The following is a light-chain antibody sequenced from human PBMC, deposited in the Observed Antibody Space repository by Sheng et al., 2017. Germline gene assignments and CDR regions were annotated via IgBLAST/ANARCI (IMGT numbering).Light chain of an antibody. CDR3: SSYAGSHTRVV. CDR1: SNDVATYNY. CDR2: DVF. V-gene: IGLV2-11*01. Sequence: QSALTQPRSVSGSPRQSVTISCTGTSNDVATYNYVSWYQQHPDKAPKLIIYDVFVRPSGVPDRFSGSKSGNTASLTHLWLQAEDEADYYCSSYAGSHTRVVFGGRDQADRP. J-gene: IGLJ2*01.